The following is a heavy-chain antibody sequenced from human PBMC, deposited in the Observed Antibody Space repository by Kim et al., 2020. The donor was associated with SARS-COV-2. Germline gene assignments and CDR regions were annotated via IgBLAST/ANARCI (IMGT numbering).Heavy chain of an antibody. V-gene: IGHV1-2*02. D-gene: IGHD6-13*01. CDR3: ASTLAAAGYNWFDP. CDR1: GYTFTGYY. Sequence: ASVKVSCKASGYTFTGYYMYWGRQAPGQGLEWMGWINPNSGGTNYAQKFQGRVTMTRDTSISTAYMELSRLRSDDTAVYYCASTLAAAGYNWFDPWGQGTLVTVSS. J-gene: IGHJ5*02. CDR2: INPNSGGT.